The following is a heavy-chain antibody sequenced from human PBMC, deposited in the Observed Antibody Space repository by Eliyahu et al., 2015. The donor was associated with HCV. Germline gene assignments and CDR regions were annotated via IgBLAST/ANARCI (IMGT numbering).Heavy chain of an antibody. V-gene: IGHV3-30*18. CDR2: ISYDGSHK. CDR3: AKDIPFSGTIFWYDYGMDV. D-gene: IGHD3-9*01. J-gene: IGHJ6*02. CDR1: GFTFSSYG. Sequence: HVQLVESGGGVVQPGRSLRXSCAASGFTFSSYGXHWVRQAPGRGLEGVAGISYDGSHKNYADSVKGRFTISRDNSNDTLYLQMNNLRAEDTAMYYCAKDIPFSGTIFWYDYGMDVWGQGTTVTVSS.